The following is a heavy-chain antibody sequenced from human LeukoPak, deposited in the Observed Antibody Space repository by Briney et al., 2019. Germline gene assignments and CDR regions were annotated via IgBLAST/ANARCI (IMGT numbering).Heavy chain of an antibody. CDR3: ARHKLGSGWFYFDY. D-gene: IGHD6-19*01. V-gene: IGHV4-59*08. J-gene: IGHJ4*02. CDR2: VYSSGST. CDR1: GGSITSNY. Sequence: KPSETLSLTCTVSGGSITSNYWSWIRQPPGKGLEWIGYVYSSGSTNYNPSLESRVTISVDTSNNQFSLRLSSVTAADTAVYYCARHKLGSGWFYFDYWGQGALVTVSS.